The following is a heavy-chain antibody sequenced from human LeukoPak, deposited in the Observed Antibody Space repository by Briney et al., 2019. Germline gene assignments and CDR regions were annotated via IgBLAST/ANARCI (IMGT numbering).Heavy chain of an antibody. D-gene: IGHD3-3*01. CDR1: GFTFSSYW. J-gene: IGHJ4*02. CDR2: IKQDGSEK. CDR3: AREGHYDFYPMGY. V-gene: IGHV3-7*03. Sequence: GGSLRLSCAASGFTFSSYWMSWVRQAPGKGLEWVANIKQDGSEKYYVDSVKGRFTISRDNAKNSLYLQMNSLRAEDTAVYYCAREGHYDFYPMGYWGQGTPVTVSS.